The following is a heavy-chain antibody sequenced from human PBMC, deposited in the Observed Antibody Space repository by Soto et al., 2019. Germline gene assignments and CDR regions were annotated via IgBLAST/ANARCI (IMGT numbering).Heavy chain of an antibody. Sequence: ASVKVSCKASGYTFTRYTMNWVRQAPGQGPEWMGWINPYNGRTNYAQSVKGRVVMTTDISTNTVYLELRSLRSDDSAIYYCGRCRTDSYAMDVWGQGTTVTVSS. CDR1: GYTFTRYT. D-gene: IGHD5-18*01. CDR3: GRCRTDSYAMDV. V-gene: IGHV1-18*01. J-gene: IGHJ6*02. CDR2: INPYNGRT.